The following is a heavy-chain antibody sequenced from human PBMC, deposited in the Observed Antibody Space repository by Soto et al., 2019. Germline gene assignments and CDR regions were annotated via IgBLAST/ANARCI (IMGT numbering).Heavy chain of an antibody. CDR2: IHYRGST. V-gene: IGHV4-39*01. D-gene: IGHD5-12*01. CDR3: ARGIGYYFDS. CDR1: GGSISSSSYF. Sequence: SETLSLTCTVSGGSISSSSYFWGWIRQPPGKGLEWIGNIHYRGSTYYNASLKSRVTISVDTSKNQFSLRLSSVTAADSAVYSCARGIGYYFDSWGQGTMVTVSS. J-gene: IGHJ4*02.